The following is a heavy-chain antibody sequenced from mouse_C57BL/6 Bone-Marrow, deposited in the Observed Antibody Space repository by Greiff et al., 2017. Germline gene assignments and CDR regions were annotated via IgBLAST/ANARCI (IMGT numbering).Heavy chain of an antibody. Sequence: EVQLVESGGGLVKPGGSLKLSCAASGFTFSDSGMHWVRQAPEKGLEWVAYISSGSSTIYYAYTVKGRFTISRDNAKNTLFLQRTSLRSEDTAMYYCARGLRRYAMDYWGQGTSVTVSS. J-gene: IGHJ4*01. CDR2: ISSGSSTI. V-gene: IGHV5-17*01. CDR1: GFTFSDSG. CDR3: ARGLRRYAMDY. D-gene: IGHD2-4*01.